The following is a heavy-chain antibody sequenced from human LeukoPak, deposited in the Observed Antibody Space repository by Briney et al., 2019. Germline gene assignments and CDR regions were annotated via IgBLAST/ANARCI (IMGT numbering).Heavy chain of an antibody. Sequence: GGSLKLSCAASGFTFSGSAMHWVRQASGKGLGWVGRIRSKANSYATAYAASVKGRFTISRDDSKNTAYLQMNSLKTEGTAVYYCTRLHHSSGWYDYWGQGTLVTVSS. CDR1: GFTFSGSA. V-gene: IGHV3-73*01. CDR3: TRLHHSSGWYDY. J-gene: IGHJ4*02. D-gene: IGHD6-19*01. CDR2: IRSKANSYAT.